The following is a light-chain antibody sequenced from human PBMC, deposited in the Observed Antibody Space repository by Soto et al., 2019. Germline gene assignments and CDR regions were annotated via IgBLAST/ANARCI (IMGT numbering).Light chain of an antibody. CDR2: AAS. Sequence: DIQMTQSPSSLSASVGDRVTITCRASQGITNDLGWYQQKPGQAPKRLIYAASSLQSGVPSRFSGSGSRTEFTLAISSLQPEDFATYYCLHHNNYPWTGGRGTKVEIK. CDR1: QGITND. V-gene: IGKV1-17*01. J-gene: IGKJ1*01. CDR3: LHHNNYPWT.